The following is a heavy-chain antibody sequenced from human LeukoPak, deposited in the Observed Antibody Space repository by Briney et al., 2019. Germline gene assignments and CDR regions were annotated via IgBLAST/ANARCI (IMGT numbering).Heavy chain of an antibody. CDR3: ARDRKDIVATIYYYGMDV. CDR2: ISSSSSYI. Sequence: GGSLRLSCAASGFTFSSYSMNWVRQAPGKGLEWVSSISSSSSYIYYADSVKGRFTISRDNAKNSLYLQMNSLRAEGTAVYYCARDRKDIVATIYYYGMDVWGQGTTVTVSS. CDR1: GFTFSSYS. V-gene: IGHV3-21*01. D-gene: IGHD5-12*01. J-gene: IGHJ6*02.